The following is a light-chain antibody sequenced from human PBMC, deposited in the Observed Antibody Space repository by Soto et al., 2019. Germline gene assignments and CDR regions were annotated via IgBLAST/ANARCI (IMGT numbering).Light chain of an antibody. Sequence: QSALTRPPSVSGSPGQSVTISCTGTSSDVGSYNRVSWYQQPPGTAPKLMIYEVSNRPSGVPDRFSGSKSGSTASLTISGLQAEDEADYYCSLYRSGNTIFGGGTKLTVL. CDR1: SSDVGSYNR. V-gene: IGLV2-18*01. CDR3: SLYRSGNTI. CDR2: EVS. J-gene: IGLJ2*01.